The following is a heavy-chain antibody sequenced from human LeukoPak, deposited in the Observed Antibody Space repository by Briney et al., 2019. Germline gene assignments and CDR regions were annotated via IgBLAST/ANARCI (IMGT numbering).Heavy chain of an antibody. CDR1: GGSISSSDW. CDR2: IYYSGST. CDR3: ARVSGSYFDY. D-gene: IGHD1-26*01. J-gene: IGHJ4*02. Sequence: SETLSLTCAVSGGSISSSDWWSLVRQPPGKGLEWLGQIYYSGSTNYNPSLKSRVTISVDKSKNQFSLKLSSMTAADTAVYYCARVSGSYFDYWGQGTLVTVSS. V-gene: IGHV4-4*02.